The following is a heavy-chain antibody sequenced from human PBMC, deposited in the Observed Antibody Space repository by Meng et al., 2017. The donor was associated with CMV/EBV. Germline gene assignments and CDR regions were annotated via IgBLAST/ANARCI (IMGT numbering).Heavy chain of an antibody. CDR2: IYWDDDK. CDR1: GFSLSTSGVG. V-gene: IGHV2-5*02. Sequence: QIPLKESGPTLVKPTQTLTLTRPFSGFSLSTSGVGVGWIRQPPGKALERLALIYWDDDKRYSPSLKSRLTITKDTSKNQVVLTMTNMDPVDTATYYCAHRGQSSGWAILYFDYWGQGTLVTVSS. CDR3: AHRGQSSGWAILYFDY. D-gene: IGHD6-19*01. J-gene: IGHJ4*02.